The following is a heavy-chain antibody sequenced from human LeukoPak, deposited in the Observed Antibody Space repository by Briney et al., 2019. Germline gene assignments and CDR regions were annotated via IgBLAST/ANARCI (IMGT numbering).Heavy chain of an antibody. D-gene: IGHD2-2*01. Sequence: GASVKVSFKASGYTFTSYDINWVRQATGQGLEWMGWMNPNSGNTGYAQKFQGRVTMTRNTSISTAYMELSSLRSEDTAVYYCAREVVIVVEPAANTIDYWGQGTRVTVSS. CDR3: AREVVIVVEPAANTIDY. CDR1: GYTFTSYD. CDR2: MNPNSGNT. V-gene: IGHV1-8*01. J-gene: IGHJ4*02.